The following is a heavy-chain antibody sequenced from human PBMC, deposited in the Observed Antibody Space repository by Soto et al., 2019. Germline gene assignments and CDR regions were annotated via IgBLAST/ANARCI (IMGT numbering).Heavy chain of an antibody. CDR3: AKYSSGWYYPFDF. J-gene: IGHJ4*02. V-gene: IGHV3-23*01. CDR2: ISASGGST. D-gene: IGHD6-19*01. Sequence: GGSLRLSCAASGFIFSSDAMSWVRQAPGKGQEWVSAISASGGSTYYADSVKGRFTISRDNSKNTLYLQMNSLRAEDTAVYYCAKYSSGWYYPFDFWGQGTLVTVSS. CDR1: GFIFSSDA.